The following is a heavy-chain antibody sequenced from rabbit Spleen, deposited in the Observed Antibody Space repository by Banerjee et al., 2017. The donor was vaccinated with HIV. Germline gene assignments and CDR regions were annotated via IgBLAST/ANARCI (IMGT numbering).Heavy chain of an antibody. D-gene: IGHD8-1*01. CDR2: INSSSGKG. CDR3: ARDTGTSFSTYGMDL. V-gene: IGHV1S45*01. Sequence: QEQLEESGGDLVKPEGSLTLTCTASGFSFSHKYVMCWVRQAPGKGLEWIGCINSSSGKGVYATWATGRFTISKTSSTTVTLQMTRLTVADTATYFCARDTGTSFSTYGMDLWGQGTLVTVS. J-gene: IGHJ6*01. CDR1: GFSFSHKYV.